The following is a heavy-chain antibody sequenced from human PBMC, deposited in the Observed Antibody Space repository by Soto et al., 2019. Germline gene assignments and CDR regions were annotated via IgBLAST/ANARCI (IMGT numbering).Heavy chain of an antibody. CDR2: IYYSGST. Sequence: SETLSLTCTVSGGSISSGGYYWSWIRQHPGKGLEWIGYIYYSGSTYYNPSLKSRVTISVDTSKNQFSLKLSSVTAADTAVYYCARVRLNWFDPWGQGTLVTVSS. CDR1: GGSISSGGYY. CDR3: ARVRLNWFDP. J-gene: IGHJ5*02. V-gene: IGHV4-31*03.